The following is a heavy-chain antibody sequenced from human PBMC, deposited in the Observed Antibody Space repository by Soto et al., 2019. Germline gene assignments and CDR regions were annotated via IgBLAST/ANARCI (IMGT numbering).Heavy chain of an antibody. V-gene: IGHV4-34*01. CDR2: INHSGST. D-gene: IGHD4-17*01. CDR3: ARPHPHYGSLDY. CDR1: GGSFSGYY. J-gene: IGHJ4*02. Sequence: WETLSLTCAVYGGSFSGYYWSWIRQPPGKGLEWIGEINHSGSTNYNPSLKSRVTISVDTSKNQFSLKLSSVTAADTAVYYCARPHPHYGSLDYWGQGTLVTVSS.